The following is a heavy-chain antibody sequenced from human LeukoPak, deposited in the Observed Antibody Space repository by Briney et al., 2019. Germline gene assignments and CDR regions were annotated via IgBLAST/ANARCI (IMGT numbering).Heavy chain of an antibody. V-gene: IGHV3-23*01. J-gene: IGHJ6*02. CDR1: GFAFNTYA. D-gene: IGHD3-22*01. CDR2: ISDTGTRT. CDR3: AKYYFDNRGNYYFFHYGLDV. Sequence: GGSLRLSCAASGFAFNTYALSWVRQAPGKGPEWVSGISDTGTRTYYADSVRGRFATSRDNSKSTLFLQMNSLRAEDTAVYYCAKYYFDNRGNYYFFHYGLDVWGQGATVTVSS.